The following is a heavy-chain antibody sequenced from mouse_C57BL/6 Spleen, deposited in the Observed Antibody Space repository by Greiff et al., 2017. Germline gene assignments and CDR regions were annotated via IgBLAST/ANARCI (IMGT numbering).Heavy chain of an antibody. V-gene: IGHV3-6*01. Sequence: EVKLQESGPGLVKPSQSLSLTCSVTGYSITSGYYWNWIRQFPGNKLEWMGYISYDGSNNYNPSLKNRISITRDTSKNQFFLKLNSVTTEDTATYDCARGACYDYDGYFDVWGTGTTVTVSA. J-gene: IGHJ1*03. CDR3: ARGACYDYDGYFDV. D-gene: IGHD2-4*01. CDR1: GYSITSGYY. CDR2: ISYDGSN.